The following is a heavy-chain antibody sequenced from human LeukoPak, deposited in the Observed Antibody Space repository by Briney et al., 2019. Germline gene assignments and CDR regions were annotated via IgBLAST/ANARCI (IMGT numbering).Heavy chain of an antibody. CDR1: GFTFSSYA. CDR2: ISSNGGST. D-gene: IGHD3-10*01. V-gene: IGHV3-64*01. Sequence: GGSLRLSCAASGFTFSSYAMHWVRQAPGKGLEYVSAISSNGGSTYYANSVKGRFTISRDNSKNTLYLQMGSLRAEDMAVYYCARVGRFGEFDYWGQGTLVTDSS. J-gene: IGHJ4*02. CDR3: ARVGRFGEFDY.